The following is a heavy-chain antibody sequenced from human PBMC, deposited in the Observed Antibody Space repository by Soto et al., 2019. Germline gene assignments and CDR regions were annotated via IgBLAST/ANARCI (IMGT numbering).Heavy chain of an antibody. V-gene: IGHV1-18*04. CDR3: ARDLLRREAATLFDY. D-gene: IGHD2-15*01. CDR2: ISAYNGNT. Sequence: GASVKVSCKASGYTFTSYGISWVRQAPGQGLEWMGWISAYNGNTNYAQKLQGRVTMTTDTSTSTAYMELRSLRSDDTAVYYCARDLLRREAATLFDYWGQGTLVTVSS. J-gene: IGHJ4*02. CDR1: GYTFTSYG.